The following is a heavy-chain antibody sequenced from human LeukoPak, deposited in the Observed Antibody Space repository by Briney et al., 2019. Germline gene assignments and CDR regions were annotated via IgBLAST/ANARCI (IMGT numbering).Heavy chain of an antibody. Sequence: PSETLSLTCTVSGGSISSYYWSWIRQPPGKGLEWIGYIYYSGSTNYNPSLKSRVTISVDTSKNQFSLRLSSVTAADTAVYYCARGFGDYDSSGYYSLGYFDYWGQGTLVTVSS. V-gene: IGHV4-59*01. D-gene: IGHD3-22*01. CDR2: IYYSGST. J-gene: IGHJ4*02. CDR3: ARGFGDYDSSGYYSLGYFDY. CDR1: GGSISSYY.